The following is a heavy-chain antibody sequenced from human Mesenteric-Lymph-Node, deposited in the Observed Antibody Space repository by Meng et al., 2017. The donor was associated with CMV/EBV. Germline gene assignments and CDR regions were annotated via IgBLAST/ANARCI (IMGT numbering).Heavy chain of an antibody. V-gene: IGHV4-34*01. CDR3: ARQGSGPTQWTFDV. Sequence: GSLRLSCAVYGGSFSGYYWSWIRQPPGKGLEWIGEINHSGSTNYNPSLKSRVTISVDTSKNQFSLKLSSVTAADTAVYYCARQGSGPTQWTFDVWGQGTMVTVSS. CDR1: GGSFSGYY. J-gene: IGHJ3*01. D-gene: IGHD2-15*01. CDR2: INHSGST.